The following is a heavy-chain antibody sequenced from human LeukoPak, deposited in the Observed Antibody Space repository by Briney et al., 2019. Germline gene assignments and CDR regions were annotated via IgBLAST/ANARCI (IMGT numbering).Heavy chain of an antibody. J-gene: IGHJ4*02. CDR3: AKNIAAPTTPFDY. V-gene: IGHV3-23*01. D-gene: IGHD6-13*01. Sequence: GSLILSFAASGXTFSTYAMNGVRQAPGKGLEWVEGISGSGGTTYYADSVKGPFTISRDNSKNTLYLQMNYLRAEDTALYYCAKNIAAPTTPFDYWGQGTLVTVSS. CDR1: GXTFSTYA. CDR2: ISGSGGTT.